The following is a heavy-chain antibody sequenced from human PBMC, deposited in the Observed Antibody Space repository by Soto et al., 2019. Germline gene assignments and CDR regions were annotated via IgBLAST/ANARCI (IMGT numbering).Heavy chain of an antibody. CDR2: IYYSGST. D-gene: IGHD4-4*01. CDR3: ARHTYSWAGNWFDP. CDR1: GDSISSSNYY. V-gene: IGHV4-39*01. Sequence: QPQLQESGPGQVKPSETLSLTCTVSGDSISSSNYYWVWIRLPPGKGLEWIGSIYYSGSTYYNPSLNSRGTISVDTSKNQFSLKLSSVTAADTAVYYCARHTYSWAGNWFDPWGQGNLVTVSS. J-gene: IGHJ5*02.